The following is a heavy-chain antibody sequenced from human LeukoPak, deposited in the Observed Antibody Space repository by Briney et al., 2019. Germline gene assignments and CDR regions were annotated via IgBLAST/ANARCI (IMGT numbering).Heavy chain of an antibody. CDR1: GSIFTSYY. J-gene: IGHJ4*02. CDR3: ARDRGSGWYQATYYFDY. D-gene: IGHD6-19*01. CDR2: INPSGGST. V-gene: IGHV1-46*01. Sequence: ASVKVSCKASGSIFTSYYMHWVRQAPGQGLEWMGIINPSGGSTSYAQKFQGRVTMTRDTSTSTVYMELSSLRSEDTAVYYCARDRGSGWYQATYYFDYWGQGTLVTVSS.